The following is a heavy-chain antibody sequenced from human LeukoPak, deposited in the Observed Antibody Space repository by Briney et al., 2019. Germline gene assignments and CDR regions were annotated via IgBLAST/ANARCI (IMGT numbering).Heavy chain of an antibody. Sequence: PSETLSLTCTVSGYSISSGYYWGWIRQPPGKGLEWIGSIYHSGSTYYNPSLKSRVTISVDTSKNQFSLKLSSVTAADTAVYYCARVLPNYCDRGGGDYWGQGTLVTVSS. V-gene: IGHV4-38-2*02. D-gene: IGHD3-22*01. CDR2: IYHSGST. J-gene: IGHJ4*02. CDR3: ARVLPNYCDRGGGDY. CDR1: GYSISSGYY.